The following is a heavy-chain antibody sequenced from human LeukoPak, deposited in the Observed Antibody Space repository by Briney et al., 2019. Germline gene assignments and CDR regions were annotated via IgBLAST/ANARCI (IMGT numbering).Heavy chain of an antibody. D-gene: IGHD6-13*01. Sequence: GGSLRLSCAASGFTVSSNYMSWVRQAPGKGLEWVSVIYGGGSTYYADSVKGRFTISRDNSKNTLYLQMNSLRAEDTAVYYCARGKSSWSYFDYWGQGTLVTVSS. J-gene: IGHJ4*02. CDR2: IYGGGST. CDR3: ARGKSSWSYFDY. CDR1: GFTVSSNY. V-gene: IGHV3-53*01.